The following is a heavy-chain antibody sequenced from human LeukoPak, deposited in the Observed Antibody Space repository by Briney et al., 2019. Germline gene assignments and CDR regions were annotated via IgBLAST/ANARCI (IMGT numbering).Heavy chain of an antibody. J-gene: IGHJ5*02. D-gene: IGHD3-10*01. CDR2: IYYSGST. Sequence: SETLSLTCTVSGGSISSSSYYWGWIRQPPGKGLEWIGSIYYSGSTYYNPSPKSRVTISVDTSKNQFSLKLSSVTAADTAVYYCARGLWFGERGWFDPWGQGTLVTVSS. CDR3: ARGLWFGERGWFDP. V-gene: IGHV4-39*07. CDR1: GGSISSSSYY.